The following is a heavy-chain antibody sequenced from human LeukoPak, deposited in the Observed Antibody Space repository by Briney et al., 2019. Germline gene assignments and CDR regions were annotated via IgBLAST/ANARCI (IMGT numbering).Heavy chain of an antibody. CDR2: ISYDGSTK. V-gene: IGHV3-30-3*01. J-gene: IGHJ4*02. D-gene: IGHD3-10*01. CDR3: ARDRGFDYMVRGVYFDY. Sequence: GGSLRLSCAASGFTFSSYSMHWVRQAPGKGLEWVAVISYDGSTKYYADSVKGRFTISRDNSENTLYLQMDNLRADDTAVYYCARDRGFDYMVRGVYFDYWGQGTLVTVSS. CDR1: GFTFSSYS.